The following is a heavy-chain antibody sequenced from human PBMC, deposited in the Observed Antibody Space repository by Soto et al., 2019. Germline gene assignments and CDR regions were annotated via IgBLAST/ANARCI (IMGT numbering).Heavy chain of an antibody. CDR1: GFPFSHYW. CDR2: INPAGTIT. V-gene: IGHV3-74*01. D-gene: IGHD3-16*01. CDR3: TSDTFGLRDT. Sequence: PGGSRRLSCAASGFPFSHYWMHWVRQTPGKGLVWVSRINPAGTITNYADSVEGRFTISRDNADSALFLQMNSLSAEDTAIYYCTSDTFGLRDTWGQGTLVTVSS. J-gene: IGHJ5*02.